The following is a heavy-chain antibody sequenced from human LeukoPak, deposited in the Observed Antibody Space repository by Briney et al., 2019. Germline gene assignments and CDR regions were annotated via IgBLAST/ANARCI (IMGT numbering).Heavy chain of an antibody. V-gene: IGHV3-21*01. CDR2: ISSGSSFM. D-gene: IGHD3-9*01. CDR1: GFTFSRYS. CDR3: ARPNFDWLLYYFDY. J-gene: IGHJ4*02. Sequence: PGGSLRLSCAASGFTFSRYSMNWVRQAPGKGLEWVSSISSGSSFMYYADSVKGRFTISRDNAKNSLYLQMNSLRAEDTAVYYCARPNFDWLLYYFDYWGQGTLVTVSS.